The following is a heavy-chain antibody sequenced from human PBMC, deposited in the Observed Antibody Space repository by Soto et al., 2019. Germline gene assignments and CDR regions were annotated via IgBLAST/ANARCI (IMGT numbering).Heavy chain of an antibody. CDR1: GGSISSYY. D-gene: IGHD2-21*02. Sequence: SETLSLTCTVSGGSISSYYWSWIRQPPGKGLEWIGYIYYSGSTNYNPSLKSRVTISVDTSKNQFSLKLSSVTAADTVVYYCARDLNCGGDCYPDYWGQGTLVTVSS. CDR3: ARDLNCGGDCYPDY. CDR2: IYYSGST. J-gene: IGHJ4*02. V-gene: IGHV4-59*01.